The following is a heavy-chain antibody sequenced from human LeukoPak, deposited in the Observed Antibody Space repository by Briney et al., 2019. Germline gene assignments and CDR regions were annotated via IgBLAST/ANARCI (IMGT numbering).Heavy chain of an antibody. Sequence: GGSLRLPCAASGFIFNTYWMSWVRQAPGKGLEWVANINEDGDVTYYVDSVKGRFTISRDNARNSLYLQMNSLRVEDTAVYYCAGERHTAASYNWYDPWGQGTLVAVSS. CDR3: AGERHTAASYNWYDP. CDR1: GFIFNTYW. J-gene: IGHJ5*02. V-gene: IGHV3-7*01. CDR2: INEDGDVT. D-gene: IGHD2-21*02.